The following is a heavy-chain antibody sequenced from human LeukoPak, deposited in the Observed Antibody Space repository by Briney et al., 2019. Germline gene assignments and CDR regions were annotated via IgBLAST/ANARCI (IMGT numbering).Heavy chain of an antibody. Sequence: SVKVSCKASGGTFSSYAISWVRQAPGQGLEWMGRIIPILGIANYAQKFQGRVTITADESTSTAYMELSSLRSEDTAVYYCARGGDPTPQNGAYYYYYYMDVWGKGTTVTVSS. CDR1: GGTFSSYA. D-gene: IGHD7-27*01. V-gene: IGHV1-69*04. CDR2: IIPILGIA. J-gene: IGHJ6*03. CDR3: ARGGDPTPQNGAYYYYYYMDV.